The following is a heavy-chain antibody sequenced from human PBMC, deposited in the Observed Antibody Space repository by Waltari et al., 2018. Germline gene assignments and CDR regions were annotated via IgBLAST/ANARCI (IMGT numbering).Heavy chain of an antibody. D-gene: IGHD3-10*01. J-gene: IGHJ4*02. Sequence: QVQLVQSGAEVKKPGASVKVSCKASGYTFTGYYMHWVRQAPGQGLEWMGWINPSSGGTNYAQKFQGWVTMTRDTSISTAYMELSRLRSDDTAVYYCARVGRNGSGTYGTSFDYWGQGTLVTVSS. CDR1: GYTFTGYY. V-gene: IGHV1-2*04. CDR2: INPSSGGT. CDR3: ARVGRNGSGTYGTSFDY.